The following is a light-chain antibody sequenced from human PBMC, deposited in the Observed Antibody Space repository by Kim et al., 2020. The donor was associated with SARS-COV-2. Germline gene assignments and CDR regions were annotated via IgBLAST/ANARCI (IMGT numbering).Light chain of an antibody. Sequence: RVTISCAGSSSNIGAGSAVHWYQHLPGAAPKLLIYGDHNRPSGVPDRFSGSRSTTSASLAITGLQAEDEADYYCLSYDTSLRGAVFGGGTQLTVL. V-gene: IGLV1-40*01. CDR1: SSNIGAGSA. CDR3: LSYDTSLRGAV. J-gene: IGLJ7*01. CDR2: GDH.